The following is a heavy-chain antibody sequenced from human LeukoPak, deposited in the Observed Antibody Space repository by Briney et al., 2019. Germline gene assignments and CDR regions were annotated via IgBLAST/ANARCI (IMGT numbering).Heavy chain of an antibody. V-gene: IGHV3-30*04. Sequence: TGGSLRLSCAASGFTFSSYAMHWVRQAPGKGLEWVAVISYDGSNKYYADSVKGRFTISRDNSKNTLYLQMNSLRAEDTAVYYCARDRYYYGSGSYLFDYWGQGTLVTVSS. D-gene: IGHD3-10*01. CDR3: ARDRYYYGSGSYLFDY. CDR2: ISYDGSNK. CDR1: GFTFSSYA. J-gene: IGHJ4*02.